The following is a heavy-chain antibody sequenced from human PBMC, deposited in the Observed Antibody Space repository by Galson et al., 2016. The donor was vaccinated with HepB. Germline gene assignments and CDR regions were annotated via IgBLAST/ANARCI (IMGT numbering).Heavy chain of an antibody. CDR2: IHYRGNT. D-gene: IGHD1-26*01. V-gene: IGHV4-31*03. CDR1: GGSISINNYY. CDR3: ARWVEDQGGYYYGMDV. J-gene: IGHJ6*02. Sequence: TLSLTCTVSGGSISINNYYWSSIRQHPGKGLEFIAYIHYRGNTYYNPSLKSRVDISIDTSKNQFSLRLSSVTAADTATYYCARWVEDQGGYYYGMDVWGQGTTVTVSS.